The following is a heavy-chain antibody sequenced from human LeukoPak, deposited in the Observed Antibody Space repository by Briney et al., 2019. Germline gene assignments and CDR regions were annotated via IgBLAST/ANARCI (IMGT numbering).Heavy chain of an antibody. CDR3: ARRHSGSYLGTDY. D-gene: IGHD1-26*01. V-gene: IGHV1-2*02. CDR2: INPNSGGT. Sequence: ASVKVPCKASGYTFTDYYMHWVRQAPGQGLEWMGWINPNSGGTKYAQKFQGRVTMTRDTSISTAYMELSRLRSDDTAVYYCARRHSGSYLGTDYWGQGTLVTVSS. J-gene: IGHJ4*02. CDR1: GYTFTDYY.